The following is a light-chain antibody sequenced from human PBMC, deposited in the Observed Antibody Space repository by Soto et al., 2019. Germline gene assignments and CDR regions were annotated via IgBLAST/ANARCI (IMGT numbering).Light chain of an antibody. V-gene: IGKV3-20*01. J-gene: IGKJ4*01. Sequence: EIVLTQSPGTLSLSPGERATLSCRASQSCSSYLAWYQQKPGQAPRLLMYGASSRATGTPDRFSGSGSGTDFTLTISRLEPEDFAVYYCQQYGRSPLTFGGGTKVDIK. CDR3: QQYGRSPLT. CDR1: QSCSSY. CDR2: GAS.